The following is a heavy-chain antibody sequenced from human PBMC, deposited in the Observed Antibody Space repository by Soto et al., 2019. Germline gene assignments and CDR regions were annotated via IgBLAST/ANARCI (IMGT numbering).Heavy chain of an antibody. Sequence: QVQLVQSGAEVKKPGSSVKVSCKASGGTFSSYAISWVRQAPGQGLEWMGGIIPIFGTANYAQKFQGRVTITADEAXXKAYMELRSLRSEDTAVYYCATVGSRGYSSGWYDYWGQGTLVTVSS. CDR1: GGTFSSYA. CDR3: ATVGSRGYSSGWYDY. J-gene: IGHJ4*02. D-gene: IGHD6-19*01. CDR2: IIPIFGTA. V-gene: IGHV1-69*12.